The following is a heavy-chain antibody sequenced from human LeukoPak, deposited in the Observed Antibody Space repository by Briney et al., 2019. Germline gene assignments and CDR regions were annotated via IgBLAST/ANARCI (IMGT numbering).Heavy chain of an antibody. CDR3: AKDLRLLYYQYGMDV. CDR1: GFTFSSYG. J-gene: IGHJ6*02. Sequence: GGSLRLSCAASGFTFSSYGMHWVRQAPGKGLEWVSSISSDNYIYYADSVKGRFTISRDNAENTLYLQMNSLRAEDTAVYYCAKDLRLLYYQYGMDVWGQGTTVTVSS. D-gene: IGHD1-26*01. V-gene: IGHV3-21*01. CDR2: ISSDNYI.